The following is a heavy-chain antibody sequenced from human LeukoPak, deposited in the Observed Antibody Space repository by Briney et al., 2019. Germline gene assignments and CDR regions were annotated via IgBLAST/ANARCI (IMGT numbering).Heavy chain of an antibody. CDR3: ARVTSSSWYSYFDF. CDR2: SNSRGGST. J-gene: IGHJ4*02. D-gene: IGHD6-13*01. V-gene: IGHV1-46*01. CDR1: GYTFTGYY. Sequence: ASVKVSCKASGYTFTGYYMHWVRQAPGQGLEWMGDSNSRGGSTDYPQKFRDRLSMTRDTSTSTVHMELSSLRSEDTAVYYCARVTSSSWYSYFDFWGQGTLVIVSS.